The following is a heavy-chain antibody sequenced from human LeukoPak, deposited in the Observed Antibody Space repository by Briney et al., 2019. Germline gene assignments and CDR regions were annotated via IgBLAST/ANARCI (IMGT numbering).Heavy chain of an antibody. CDR2: INHSGST. J-gene: IGHJ3*01. CDR3: ARRWVYDKRAFDA. V-gene: IGHV4-34*01. D-gene: IGHD3-16*01. Sequence: SETLSLTCAVYGGSFSGYYWSWIRQPPGKGLEWIGEINHSGSTNYNPSLKSRVTISVDTSKNQFSLKLSSVTAADTAVYYCARRWVYDKRAFDAWGQGTMVTVSA. CDR1: GGSFSGYY.